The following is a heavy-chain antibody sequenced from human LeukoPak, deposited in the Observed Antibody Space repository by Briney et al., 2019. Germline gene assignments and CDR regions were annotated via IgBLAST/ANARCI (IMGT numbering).Heavy chain of an antibody. CDR3: ARQTTYYYDSSGYSSPYYGMDV. CDR1: GYSINNYW. CDR2: IYPADSDI. J-gene: IGHJ6*02. V-gene: IGHV5-51*01. Sequence: GESLKISCKGSGYSINNYWIGWVRQMPGKGLEWMGIIYPADSDIRYSPSFQGQVTISADKSISTAYLQWSSLKASDTAMYYCARQTTYYYDSSGYSSPYYGMDVWGQGTTVTVSS. D-gene: IGHD3-22*01.